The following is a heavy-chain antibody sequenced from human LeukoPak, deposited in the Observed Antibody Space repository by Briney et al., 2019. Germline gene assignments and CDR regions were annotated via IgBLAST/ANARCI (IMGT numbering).Heavy chain of an antibody. CDR2: ISSSSNYI. J-gene: IGHJ6*04. V-gene: IGHV3-21*01. D-gene: IGHD3-10*02. CDR1: GFTFSSYN. CDR3: AELGITMIGGV. Sequence: PGGSLRLSCAASGFTFSSYNMNWVRQAPGKGLEWVSCISSSSNYINYADSVKGRFTISRDNAKNSLYLQMNSLRAEDTAVYYCAELGITMIGGVWGKGTTVTISS.